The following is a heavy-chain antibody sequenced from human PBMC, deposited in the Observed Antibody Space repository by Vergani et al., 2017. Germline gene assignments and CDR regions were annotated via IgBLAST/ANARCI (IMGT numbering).Heavy chain of an antibody. CDR2: ICSGGST. CDR1: GFTVSSNY. J-gene: IGHJ6*02. D-gene: IGHD3-16*02. Sequence: EVQLVESGGGLIQPGGSLRLSCAASGFTVSSNYMSWVRQAPGKGLEWVSVICSGGSTYYADSVKGRFTIPRDNSKNTLYLQMNSLRSEDTAVYYCAKGLRLGLGELSPGGCYYYGMDVWGRGTTVTVSS. V-gene: IGHV3-53*01. CDR3: AKGLRLGLGELSPGGCYYYGMDV.